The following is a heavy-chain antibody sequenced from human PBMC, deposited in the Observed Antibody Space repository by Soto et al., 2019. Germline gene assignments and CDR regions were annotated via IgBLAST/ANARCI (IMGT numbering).Heavy chain of an antibody. J-gene: IGHJ4*02. V-gene: IGHV3-30*18. Sequence: ESGGGVVQPGRSLRLSCAASGFTFSSYGMHWVRQAPGKGLEWVAVISYDGSNKYYADSVKGRFTISRDNSKNTLYLQMNSLRAEDTAVYYCAKDAGLMAYFDYWGQGTLVTVSS. D-gene: IGHD2-8*01. CDR3: AKDAGLMAYFDY. CDR1: GFTFSSYG. CDR2: ISYDGSNK.